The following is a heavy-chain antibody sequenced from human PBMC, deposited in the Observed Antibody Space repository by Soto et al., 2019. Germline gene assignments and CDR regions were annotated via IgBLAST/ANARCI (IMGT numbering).Heavy chain of an antibody. Sequence: PGGSLRLSCAASGFTFSSYSMNWVRQAPGKGLEWVSYISSSTNTIYYADSVKGRFTISRDNAKNSLYLQMNSLRDEDTAVYYCTTGITMIVVVMSWGQGTLVTVSS. J-gene: IGHJ4*02. V-gene: IGHV3-48*02. CDR1: GFTFSSYS. CDR2: ISSSTNTI. CDR3: TTGITMIVVVMS. D-gene: IGHD3-22*01.